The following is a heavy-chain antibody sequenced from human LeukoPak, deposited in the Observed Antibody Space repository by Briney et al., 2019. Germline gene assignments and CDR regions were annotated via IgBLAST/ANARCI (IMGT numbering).Heavy chain of an antibody. J-gene: IGHJ5*02. CDR2: INPNNGDT. CDR3: ARDMYIHGSGMFDP. CDR1: GYTFTHSY. D-gene: IGHD1-14*01. Sequence: ASVMVSCTASGYTFTHSYIHWVRQAPGQGLTWMGWINPNNGDTNYTQIFQGRVTMTRDTSIRTAYMELSRLRSDDTAVYYCARDMYIHGSGMFDPWGQGTLVIVSS. V-gene: IGHV1-2*02.